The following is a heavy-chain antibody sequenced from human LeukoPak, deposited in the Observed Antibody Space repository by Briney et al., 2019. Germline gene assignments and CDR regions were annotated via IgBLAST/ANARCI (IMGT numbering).Heavy chain of an antibody. J-gene: IGHJ3*02. CDR2: IYYSGST. V-gene: IGHV4-59*01. D-gene: IGHD2-2*01. CDR3: ASYCSSTSRYRAAFDI. CDR1: GGSIGSYY. Sequence: SETLSLTCTVSGGSIGSYYWSWIRQPPGKGLEWIGYIYYSGSTNYNPSLKSRVTISVDTSKNQFSLKLSSVTAADTAVYYCASYCSSTSRYRAAFDIWGQGTMVTVSS.